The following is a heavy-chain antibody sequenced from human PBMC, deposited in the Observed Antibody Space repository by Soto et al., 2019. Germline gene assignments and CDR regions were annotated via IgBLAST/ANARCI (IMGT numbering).Heavy chain of an antibody. J-gene: IGHJ4*02. V-gene: IGHV3-33*01. D-gene: IGHD2-15*01. CDR1: GLTFSNHG. CDR2: IWYDGSNQ. Sequence: QVQLVESGGGVVQPGRSLRLSCAASGLTFSNHGMHWVRLAPGKGLEWVAVIWYDGSNQYYGDSVKGRFTISRDNSRNTLYLQMNSLRAEDTAVYYCARDGGYCSGGTCFLTREIDYWGQGTLVTVSS. CDR3: ARDGGYCSGGTCFLTREIDY.